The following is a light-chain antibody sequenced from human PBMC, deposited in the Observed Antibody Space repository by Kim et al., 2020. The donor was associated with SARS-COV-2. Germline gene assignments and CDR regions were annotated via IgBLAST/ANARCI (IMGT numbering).Light chain of an antibody. CDR3: QAWDSSTKVV. Sequence: SYELTQPPSVSVSPGQTASITCSGDKLGDKYACWYQQSPGQSPVLVIYQDSKRPSGIPERFSGSNSGNTATLTISGTQAMAEADYYCQAWDSSTKVVFGG. V-gene: IGLV3-1*01. CDR1: KLGDKY. J-gene: IGLJ2*01. CDR2: QDS.